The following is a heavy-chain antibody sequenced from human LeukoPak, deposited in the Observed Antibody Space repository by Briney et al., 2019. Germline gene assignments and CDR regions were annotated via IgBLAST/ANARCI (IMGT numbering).Heavy chain of an antibody. CDR2: IRYDGSNK. CDR1: GFTFSSYG. Sequence: GGSLRLSCAASGFTFSSYGMHWVRQAPGKGLEWVAFIRYDGSNKYYADSVKGRFTISRDNAKNTLYLQMNSLRAEDTAVYYCAKRSGYSSGWYVNYYYYMDVWGKGTTVTVSS. J-gene: IGHJ6*03. V-gene: IGHV3-30*02. CDR3: AKRSGYSSGWYVNYYYYMDV. D-gene: IGHD6-19*01.